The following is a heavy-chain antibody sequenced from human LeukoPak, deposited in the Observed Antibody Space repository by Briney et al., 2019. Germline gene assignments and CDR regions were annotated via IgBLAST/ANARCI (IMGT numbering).Heavy chain of an antibody. CDR2: ISYDGSNK. CDR1: RFTFSSYG. D-gene: IGHD6-13*01. Sequence: GGSLRLSCAASRFTFSSYGMHWVRQAPGKGLEWVAVISYDGSNKYYADSVKGRFTISRDNSKNTLYLQMNSLRAEDTAVYYCAKDFSSSWTGIAWWGQGTLVTVSS. J-gene: IGHJ4*02. CDR3: AKDFSSSWTGIAW. V-gene: IGHV3-30*18.